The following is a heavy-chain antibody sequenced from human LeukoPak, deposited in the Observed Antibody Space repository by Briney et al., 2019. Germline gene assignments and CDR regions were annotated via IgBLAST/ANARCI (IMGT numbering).Heavy chain of an antibody. CDR3: ARHPFATPFDR. D-gene: IGHD2-15*01. CDR2: VFHSGDS. CDR1: GVSVSFSY. Sequence: SETLSLTCAVSGVSVSFSYWSWIRQPPGKGLEGIGYVFHSGDSNCNPSLKRRVTMSLDTSKNQLSLRLTAVTAADTAVYYCARHPFATPFDRWGRGTLVTVSS. V-gene: IGHV4-59*08. J-gene: IGHJ5*02.